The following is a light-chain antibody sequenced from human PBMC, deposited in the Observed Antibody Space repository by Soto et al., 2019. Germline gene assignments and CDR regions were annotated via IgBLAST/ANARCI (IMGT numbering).Light chain of an antibody. J-gene: IGKJ5*01. CDR2: AAS. CDR1: PDIGND. V-gene: IGKV1-16*02. CDR3: QHYNISPT. Sequence: DIQMTQSPSSLSASVGDSVTITCRSSPDIGNDLAWFQQKPGKAPKSLIYAASSLISGVPSKFSSSGSGKDFTLTSSMLHHEDFANYCCQHYNISPTFGQGTRLEIK.